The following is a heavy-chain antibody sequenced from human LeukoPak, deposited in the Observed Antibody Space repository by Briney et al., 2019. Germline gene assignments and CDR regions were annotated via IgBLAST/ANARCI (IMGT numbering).Heavy chain of an antibody. D-gene: IGHD3-22*01. J-gene: IGHJ4*02. CDR3: ARDNYYYDSSGYYVY. V-gene: IGHV3-21*01. CDR1: GFTFNSFS. Sequence: GGSLRLSCAASGFTFNSFSMDWVRQAPGKGLEWVSSISSSSSYIYYADSVKGRFTISRDNAKNSLYLQMNSLRAEDTAVYYCARDNYYYDSSGYYVYWGQGTLVTVSS. CDR2: ISSSSSYI.